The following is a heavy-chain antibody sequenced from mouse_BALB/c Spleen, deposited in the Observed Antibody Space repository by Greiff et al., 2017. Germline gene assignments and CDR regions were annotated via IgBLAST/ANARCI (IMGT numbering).Heavy chain of an antibody. CDR3: ARGTARATIAY. CDR2: IWAGGST. Sequence: VQVVESGPGLVAPSQSLSITCTVSGFSLTSYGVHWVRQPPGKGLEWLGVIWAGGSTNYNSALMSRLSISKDNSKSQVFLKMNSLQTDDTAMYYCARGTARATIAYWGQGTLVTVSA. V-gene: IGHV2-9*02. CDR1: GFSLTSYG. J-gene: IGHJ3*01. D-gene: IGHD3-2*01.